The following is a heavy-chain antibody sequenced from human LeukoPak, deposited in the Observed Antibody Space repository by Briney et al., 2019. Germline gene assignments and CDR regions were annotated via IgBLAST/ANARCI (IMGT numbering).Heavy chain of an antibody. J-gene: IGHJ4*02. Sequence: SETLSLTCTVSGGSISSYYWSWIRQPPGKGLEWIGYIYYSGSTNYNPSLKSRVTISVDTSKNQFSLKLSSVTAADTAVYYCARLPLNYYDSSGLDYWGQGTLVTVSS. CDR2: IYYSGST. CDR1: GGSISSYY. D-gene: IGHD3-22*01. V-gene: IGHV4-59*01. CDR3: ARLPLNYYDSSGLDY.